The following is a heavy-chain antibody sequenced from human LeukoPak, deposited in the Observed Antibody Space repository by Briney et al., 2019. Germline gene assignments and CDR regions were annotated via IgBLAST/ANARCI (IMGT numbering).Heavy chain of an antibody. CDR3: ARAITMVRGVMSPRGPFDY. Sequence: KSSETLSLTCTVSGGSISSYYWSWIRQPPGKGLEWIGEINHSGSTNCNPSLKSRVTISVDTSKNQFSLKLSSVTAADTAVYYCARAITMVRGVMSPRGPFDYWGQGTLVTVSS. CDR2: INHSGST. V-gene: IGHV4-34*01. J-gene: IGHJ4*02. CDR1: GGSISSYY. D-gene: IGHD3-10*01.